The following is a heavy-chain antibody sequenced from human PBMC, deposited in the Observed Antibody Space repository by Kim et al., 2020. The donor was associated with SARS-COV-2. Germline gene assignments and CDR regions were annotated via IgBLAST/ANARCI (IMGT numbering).Heavy chain of an antibody. J-gene: IGHJ3*02. D-gene: IGHD3-22*01. CDR2: IKSKTDGGTT. CDR1: GFTFSNAW. V-gene: IGHV3-15*01. CDR3: TTDVPTRDNYYDSSGYYGDAMNAFDI. Sequence: GGSLRLSCAASGFTFSNAWMRWVRQAPGKGLEWVGRIKSKTDGGTTDYAAPVKGRFTISRDDSKNTLYLQMNSLKTEDTAVYYCTTDVPTRDNYYDSSGYYGDAMNAFDIWGQGTMVTVSS.